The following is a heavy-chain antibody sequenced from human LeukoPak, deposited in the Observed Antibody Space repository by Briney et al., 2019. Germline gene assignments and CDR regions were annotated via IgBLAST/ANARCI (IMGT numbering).Heavy chain of an antibody. V-gene: IGHV4-59*08. Sequence: SETLSLTCTVSGGSISSYYWSWIRQPPGKGLEWIGYIYYSGSTNYNPSLKSRVTISVDTSKNQFSLKLSSVTAADTAVYYCARAGGYSYGLRRFDYWGQGTLVTVSS. CDR3: ARAGGYSYGLRRFDY. J-gene: IGHJ4*02. CDR1: GGSISSYY. D-gene: IGHD5-18*01. CDR2: IYYSGST.